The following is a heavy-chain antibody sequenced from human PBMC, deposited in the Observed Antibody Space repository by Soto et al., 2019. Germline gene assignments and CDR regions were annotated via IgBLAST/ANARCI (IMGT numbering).Heavy chain of an antibody. V-gene: IGHV4-34*01. D-gene: IGHD6-19*01. J-gene: IGHJ4*02. Sequence: SETLSLTCAVHGGSFSGYYWSWIRQPPGKGLEWIGEINHSGSTNYNPSLKSRVTISVDTSKNQFSLKLSSVTAADTAVYYCARGYSSGWYRNWGQGTLVTVSS. CDR2: INHSGST. CDR3: ARGYSSGWYRN. CDR1: GGSFSGYY.